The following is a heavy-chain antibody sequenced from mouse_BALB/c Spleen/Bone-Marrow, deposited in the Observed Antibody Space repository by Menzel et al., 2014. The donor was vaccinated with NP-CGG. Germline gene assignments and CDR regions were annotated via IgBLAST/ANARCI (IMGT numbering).Heavy chain of an antibody. CDR2: INTYSGDA. D-gene: IGHD1-1*01. V-gene: IGHV1-67*01. Sequence: VQGVESGPELVRPGVSVKISCKGSGYTFTDYAMHWVKQSHAKSLEWIGVINTYSGDANYNQEFKGKATMTVDKSSSTAYMELARLTSEDSAIYYCARDYGSSHFDHWGQGSTLTVSS. CDR1: GYTFTDYA. J-gene: IGHJ2*01. CDR3: ARDYGSSHFDH.